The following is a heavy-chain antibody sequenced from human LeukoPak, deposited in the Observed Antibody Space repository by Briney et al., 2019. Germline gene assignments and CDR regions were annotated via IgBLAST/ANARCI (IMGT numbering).Heavy chain of an antibody. V-gene: IGHV3-9*03. J-gene: IGHJ6*03. D-gene: IGHD5-18*01. Sequence: GGSLRLSCAASGFTFDDYAMHWVRQAPGKGLEWVSGISWNSGSIGYADSVKGRFTISRDNAKNSLYLQMNSLRAEDMALYYCAKSAVDTGYMDVWGKGTTVTVSS. CDR1: GFTFDDYA. CDR2: ISWNSGSI. CDR3: AKSAVDTGYMDV.